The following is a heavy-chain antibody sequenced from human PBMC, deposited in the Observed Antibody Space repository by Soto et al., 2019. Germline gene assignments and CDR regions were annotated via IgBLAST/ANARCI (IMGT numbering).Heavy chain of an antibody. CDR2: IYYSGST. CDR3: ATNSDTALVRPQVDY. J-gene: IGHJ4*02. V-gene: IGHV4-31*03. CDR1: GGSISSGGYY. Sequence: SETLSLTCTVSGGSISSGGYYWSWIRQHPGKGLEWIGYIYYSGSTYYNPSLKSRVTISVDTSKNQFSLKLSSVTAADTAVYYCATNSDTALVRPQVDYWGQGTLVTVSS. D-gene: IGHD5-18*01.